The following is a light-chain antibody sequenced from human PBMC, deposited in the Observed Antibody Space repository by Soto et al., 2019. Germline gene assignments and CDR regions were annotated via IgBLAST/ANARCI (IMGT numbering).Light chain of an antibody. Sequence: QSVLTQPASVSGSPGQSITISCTGTSSDVGGYNYVSWYQQHPGKAPKLMIYEVSNRPSGVSNRFSGSKSGNTASLTISGLQAEDGADYYCSSYTSSSTPYVVFGGGTKLTVL. V-gene: IGLV2-14*01. CDR1: SSDVGGYNY. CDR3: SSYTSSSTPYVV. J-gene: IGLJ2*01. CDR2: EVS.